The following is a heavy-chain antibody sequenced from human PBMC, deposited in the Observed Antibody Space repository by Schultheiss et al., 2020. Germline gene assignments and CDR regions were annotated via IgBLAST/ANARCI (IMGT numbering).Heavy chain of an antibody. V-gene: IGHV3-23*01. D-gene: IGHD3-3*01. Sequence: GSLRLACAASGFTFSSYAMSWVRQAPGKGLEWVSAISGSGGSTYYADSVKGRFTISRDNSKNTLYLQMNSLRAEDTAVYYCAKGLLGSGYRKPYYYYGMDVWGQGTTVTVSS. CDR2: ISGSGGST. CDR1: GFTFSSYA. J-gene: IGHJ6*02. CDR3: AKGLLGSGYRKPYYYYGMDV.